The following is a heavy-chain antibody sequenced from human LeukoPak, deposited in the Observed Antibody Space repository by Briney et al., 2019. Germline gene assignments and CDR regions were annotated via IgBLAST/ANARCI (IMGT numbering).Heavy chain of an antibody. Sequence: SETLSLTCAVYGGSFSGYYWSWIRQPPGKGLEWIGETNHSGSTNYNPSLKSRVTISVDTSKNQFSLKLSSVTAADTAVYYCAREMYGRGVSDTNWFDPWGQGTLVTVSS. V-gene: IGHV4-34*01. CDR2: TNHSGST. J-gene: IGHJ5*02. D-gene: IGHD3-10*01. CDR1: GGSFSGYY. CDR3: AREMYGRGVSDTNWFDP.